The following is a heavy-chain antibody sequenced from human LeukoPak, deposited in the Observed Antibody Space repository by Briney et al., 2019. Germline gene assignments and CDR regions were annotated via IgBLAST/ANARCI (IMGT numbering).Heavy chain of an antibody. CDR2: IYYSGST. D-gene: IGHD3-22*01. CDR3: ARGPYYSDSVTYSFDY. CDR1: GGSFSGYY. J-gene: IGHJ4*02. V-gene: IGHV4-34*01. Sequence: SETLSLTCAVYGGSFSGYYWNWIRQPPGKGLEWIGSIYYSGSTYYNPSLKSRVAISVDTSKNQFSLKLSSVTAADTAVYYCARGPYYSDSVTYSFDYWGQGALVTVSS.